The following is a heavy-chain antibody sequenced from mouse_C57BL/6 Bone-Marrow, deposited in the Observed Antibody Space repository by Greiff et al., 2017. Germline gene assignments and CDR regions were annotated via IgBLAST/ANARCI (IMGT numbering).Heavy chain of an antibody. CDR2: IDPENGDT. V-gene: IGHV14-4*01. CDR1: GFNIKDDY. D-gene: IGHD1-1*01. Sequence: VQLQQSGAELVRPGPSVKLSCTASGFNIKDDYMHWVKQRPEQGLEWIGWIDPENGDTEYASKFQGKATITADTSSNTAYLQLSSLTSEDTAVYYCGYGNAMDYWGQGTSVTVSS. J-gene: IGHJ4*01. CDR3: GYGNAMDY.